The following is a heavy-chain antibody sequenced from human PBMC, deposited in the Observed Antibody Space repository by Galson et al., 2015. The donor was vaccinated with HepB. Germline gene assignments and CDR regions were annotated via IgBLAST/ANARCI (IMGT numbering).Heavy chain of an antibody. Sequence: SVKVSCKASGYSFSSYSITWVRQAPGRGLEWLGWVNPYTHSTKYAQKVQDRVTLTTDRSTNTAYMELRSLTSGDTAIYYCARGALVVVVGAYENNWFDPWGQGTLVTVSS. D-gene: IGHD2-15*01. V-gene: IGHV1-18*01. J-gene: IGHJ5*02. CDR3: ARGALVVVVGAYENNWFDP. CDR1: GYSFSSYS. CDR2: VNPYTHST.